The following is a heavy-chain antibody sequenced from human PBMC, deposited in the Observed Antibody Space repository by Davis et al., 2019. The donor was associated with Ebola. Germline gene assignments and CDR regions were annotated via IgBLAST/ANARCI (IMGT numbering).Heavy chain of an antibody. V-gene: IGHV4-34*01. J-gene: IGHJ6*02. CDR3: ARGRSYYDLYLYAMDV. D-gene: IGHD3-3*01. CDR2: INHRGST. Sequence: PSETLSLTCAVYGGSFSGDFWNWIRQPPGKGLEWIGEINHRGSTNYNPSLKSRVTISVDTSKNQLSLRLTSVTAADTAVYYCARGRSYYDLYLYAMDVWGQGTTVTVSS. CDR1: GGSFSGDF.